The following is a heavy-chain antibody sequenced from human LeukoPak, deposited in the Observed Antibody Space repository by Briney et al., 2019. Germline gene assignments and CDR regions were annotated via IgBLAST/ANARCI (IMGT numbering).Heavy chain of an antibody. J-gene: IGHJ5*02. D-gene: IGHD3-22*01. CDR3: ARDLGYDSSGYYPGRFDP. CDR1: GGTFSSYA. CDR2: IIPILGIA. V-gene: IGHV1-69*04. Sequence: ASVKVSCKASGGTFSSYAISWVRQAPGQGLEWMGRIIPILGIANYAQKFQGRVTITADKSTSTAYMELSSLRSEDTAVYYCARDLGYDSSGYYPGRFDPWGQGTLVTVSS.